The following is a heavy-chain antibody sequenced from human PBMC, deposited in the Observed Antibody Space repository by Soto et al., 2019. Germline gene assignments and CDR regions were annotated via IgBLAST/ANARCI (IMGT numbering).Heavy chain of an antibody. D-gene: IGHD3-9*01. CDR1: GYTFTSYG. Sequence: QVQLVQSGAEVKKPGASVKVSCKASGYTFTSYGISWVRQAPGQGLEWMGWISAYNGNTNYAQKLQGSVTMTTDTSTSPAYMEKRSMRSDDTVVYYWARDMLAGYNWFDAGGQGALVTVAA. CDR2: ISAYNGNT. CDR3: ARDMLAGYNWFDA. V-gene: IGHV1-18*01. J-gene: IGHJ5*02.